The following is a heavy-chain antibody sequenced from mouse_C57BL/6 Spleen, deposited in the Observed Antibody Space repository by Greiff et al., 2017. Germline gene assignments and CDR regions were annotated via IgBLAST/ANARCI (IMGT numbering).Heavy chain of an antibody. D-gene: IGHD1-1*01. V-gene: IGHV5-17*01. CDR1: GFTFSDYG. CDR2: ISSGSSTI. Sequence: EVKLMESGGGLVKPGGSLKLSCAASGFTFSDYGMHWVRQAPEKGLEWVAYISSGSSTIYYADTVKGRFTISRDNAKNTLFLQMTSLRSEDTAVYYCAREGYGSSYVDYWGQGTTLTVSS. CDR3: AREGYGSSYVDY. J-gene: IGHJ2*01.